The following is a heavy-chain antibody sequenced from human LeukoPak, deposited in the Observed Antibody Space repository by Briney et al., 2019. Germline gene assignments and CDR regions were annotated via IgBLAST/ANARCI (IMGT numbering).Heavy chain of an antibody. Sequence: PSETLSLICTVSGGSISSGGYYWSWIRQPAGKGLEWIGRIYTSGSTSYNPTLKSRVTISSDTSKNQFSLKLSSVTAADTAVYYCARESDLSNYDRTDYWGQGTLVTVSA. CDR3: ARESDLSNYDRTDY. V-gene: IGHV4-61*02. CDR1: GGSISSGGYY. J-gene: IGHJ4*02. CDR2: IYTSGST. D-gene: IGHD3-22*01.